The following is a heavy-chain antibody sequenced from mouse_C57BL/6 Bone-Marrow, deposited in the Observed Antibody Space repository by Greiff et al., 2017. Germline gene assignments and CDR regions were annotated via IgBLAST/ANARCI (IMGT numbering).Heavy chain of an antibody. V-gene: IGHV5-6*01. CDR1: GFTFSSYG. CDR3: ANYYGSSYHWYFDV. D-gene: IGHD1-1*01. CDR2: ISSGGSYT. J-gene: IGHJ1*03. Sequence: EVKLVESGGDLVKPGGSLKLSCAASGFTFSSYGMSWVRQTPDKRLEWVATISSGGSYTYYPDSVKGRFTISRDNAKNTLYLQMSSLKSEDTAMYYCANYYGSSYHWYFDVWGTGTTVTVSS.